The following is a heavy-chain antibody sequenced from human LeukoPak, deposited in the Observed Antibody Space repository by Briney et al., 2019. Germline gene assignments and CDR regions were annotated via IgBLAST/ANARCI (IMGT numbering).Heavy chain of an antibody. V-gene: IGHV3-66*01. CDR1: GFTVSSNY. Sequence: KAGGSLRLSCAASGFTVSSNYMSWVRQGPGKGLGWVAVIYSGGSTYYADSVKGRFTISRDNSKNTLDLQMNSLRAEDTAVYYCARASDWNYDYWGQGTLVTVSS. J-gene: IGHJ4*02. CDR3: ARASDWNYDY. CDR2: IYSGGST. D-gene: IGHD1-7*01.